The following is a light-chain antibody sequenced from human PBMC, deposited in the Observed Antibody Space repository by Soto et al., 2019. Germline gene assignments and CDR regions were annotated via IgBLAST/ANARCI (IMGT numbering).Light chain of an antibody. CDR2: DAF. Sequence: LAQSAVALSLSQSETATLSCRAIQSVSRYLAWYQQKPDQAPRLLIYDAFNRATGIPARFSGSGSGTDFTLTISSLEPEDFVVYYCQQRSNWPITFGQGTLLAIK. V-gene: IGKV3-11*01. J-gene: IGKJ5*01. CDR3: QQRSNWPIT. CDR1: QSVSRY.